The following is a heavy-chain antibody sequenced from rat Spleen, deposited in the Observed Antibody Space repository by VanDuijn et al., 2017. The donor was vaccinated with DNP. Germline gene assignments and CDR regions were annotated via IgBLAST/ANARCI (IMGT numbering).Heavy chain of an antibody. Sequence: QVQLKESGPGLVPPSQTLSLTSTVSGFSLTSYHVHWVRQPPGKGLEWMGARWSDGDTSYNSALKSRLSISRDTSKSQVFLKMNSLQTEDTATYYCARDMDSSYFDYWGQGVMVTVSS. CDR2: RWSDGDT. CDR1: GFSLTSYH. CDR3: ARDMDSSYFDY. D-gene: IGHD1-2*01. V-gene: IGHV2-32*01. J-gene: IGHJ2*01.